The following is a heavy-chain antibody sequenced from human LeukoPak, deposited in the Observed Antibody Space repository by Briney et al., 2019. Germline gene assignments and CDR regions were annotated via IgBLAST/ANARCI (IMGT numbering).Heavy chain of an antibody. D-gene: IGHD4-23*01. Sequence: SETLSLTCTVSGGSIRSDDYYWSWIRQPPGKGLEWIAYIYYSGSTYYSPSLKSRVTISVGTSKNQFSLKLSSVTAADTAVYYCARAVTVGYDYDYWGQGTLVTVSS. CDR3: ARAVTVGYDYDY. J-gene: IGHJ4*02. CDR2: IYYSGST. V-gene: IGHV4-30-4*01. CDR1: GGSIRSDDYY.